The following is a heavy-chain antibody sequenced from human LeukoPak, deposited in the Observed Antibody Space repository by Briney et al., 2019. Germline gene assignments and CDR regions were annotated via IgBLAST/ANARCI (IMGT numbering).Heavy chain of an antibody. CDR2: INGDERST. Sequence: PGGSLRLSCAASGFSFNSYWMHWVRQAPGKGLVWVSHINGDERSTTYADSVKGRFTISRDNAKNTLYLGMNSLRAEDTAVYYCARARHSGWDVFDIWGQGTMVTVSS. J-gene: IGHJ3*02. CDR1: GFSFNSYW. CDR3: ARARHSGWDVFDI. D-gene: IGHD3-22*01. V-gene: IGHV3-74*03.